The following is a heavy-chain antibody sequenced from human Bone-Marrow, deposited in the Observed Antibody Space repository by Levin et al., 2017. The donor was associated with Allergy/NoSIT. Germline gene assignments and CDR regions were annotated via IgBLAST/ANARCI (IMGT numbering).Heavy chain of an antibody. V-gene: IGHV1-46*01. CDR1: GYTFTSYY. CDR2: LNPVSGKT. CDR3: ARGESIDY. Sequence: ASVKVSCKTSGYTFTSYYIHWVRQAPGQGLEWMGILNPVSGKTDYAQSFQGRVTMTRDTSSTTVYMELSSLRSEDTAVYYCARGESIDYWGQGTLVTVSS. D-gene: IGHD3-9*01. J-gene: IGHJ4*02.